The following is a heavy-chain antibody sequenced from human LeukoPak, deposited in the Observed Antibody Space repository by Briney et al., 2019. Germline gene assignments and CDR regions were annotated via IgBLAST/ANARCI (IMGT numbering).Heavy chain of an antibody. J-gene: IGHJ3*02. CDR1: GYTFTGYY. V-gene: IGHV1-2*02. CDR2: INPNSGGT. CDR3: ARGAGRNYYDTSGDAFDI. Sequence: GASVKVSCKASGYTFTGYYIHWVRQAPGQGLEWMGWINPNSGGTNFAQKFQGRVTMTRDTSITTAYMELTRLRSDDTAVYYCARGAGRNYYDTSGDAFDIWGQGTMVTVSS. D-gene: IGHD3-22*01.